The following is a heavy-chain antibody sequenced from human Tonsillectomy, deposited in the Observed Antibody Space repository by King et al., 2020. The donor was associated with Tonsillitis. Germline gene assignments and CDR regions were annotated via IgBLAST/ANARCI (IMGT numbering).Heavy chain of an antibody. CDR3: ARQSGSYDDYYYYGMDV. Sequence: QLVQSGAEVKKPGESLRISCKGSGYSFINYWISWVRQMPGKGLEWMGKIDPSDSYTKYSPSYQGHVTISADRSISTAYLQWVSLKASDTAMYYCARQSGSYDDYYYYGMDVWGQGTTVTVSS. D-gene: IGHD1-26*01. V-gene: IGHV5-10-1*03. CDR1: GYSFINYW. J-gene: IGHJ6*02. CDR2: IDPSDSYT.